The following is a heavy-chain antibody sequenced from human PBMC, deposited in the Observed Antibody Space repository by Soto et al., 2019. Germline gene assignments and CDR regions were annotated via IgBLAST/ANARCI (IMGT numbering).Heavy chain of an antibody. CDR2: ISGSGGST. Sequence: PGGSLRLSCAASGFTFSSYAMSWVRQAPGKGLEWVSAISGSGGSTYYAESVKGRFTISRDNSKNKLYLQMNSLRAEDTAVYYCAKDFYDILTGYSPEDAFDIWGQGTMVTVSS. V-gene: IGHV3-23*01. CDR1: GFTFSSYA. D-gene: IGHD3-9*01. CDR3: AKDFYDILTGYSPEDAFDI. J-gene: IGHJ3*02.